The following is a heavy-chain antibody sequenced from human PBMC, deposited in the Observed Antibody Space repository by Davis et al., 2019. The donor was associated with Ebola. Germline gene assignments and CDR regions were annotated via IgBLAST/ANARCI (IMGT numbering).Heavy chain of an antibody. D-gene: IGHD3-10*01. Sequence: GESLKISCAASGFTFSSYGMHWVRQAPGKGLEWVAVISYDGSNEHYADSVKGRFTISRDNSKNTLYLQMNSLTAEDTAVYYCAKDGYYGSGSYAFYWGQGTLVTVSS. J-gene: IGHJ4*02. V-gene: IGHV3-33*05. CDR1: GFTFSSYG. CDR3: AKDGYYGSGSYAFY. CDR2: ISYDGSNE.